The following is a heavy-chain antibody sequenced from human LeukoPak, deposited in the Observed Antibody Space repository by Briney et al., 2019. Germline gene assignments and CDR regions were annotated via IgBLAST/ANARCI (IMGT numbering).Heavy chain of an antibody. J-gene: IGHJ5*02. Sequence: PGGSLRLSCAASGFTFTNFERNWVRQAPGKGLEWVSYISYSGSTTSYADSVKGRFTISRDNAKNSLYLQMNSLRAEDTAVYYCARAGPPAFDPWGQGTLVTVSS. CDR2: ISYSGSTT. V-gene: IGHV3-48*03. CDR3: ARAGPPAFDP. CDR1: GFTFTNFE.